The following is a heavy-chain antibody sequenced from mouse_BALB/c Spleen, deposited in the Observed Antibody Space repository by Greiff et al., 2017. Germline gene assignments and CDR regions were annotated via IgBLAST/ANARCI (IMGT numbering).Heavy chain of an antibody. V-gene: IGHV1S56*01. CDR3: ARDGSLDYRYDRFAY. CDR2: IFPGDGST. CDR1: GYTFTSYD. J-gene: IGHJ3*01. Sequence: QVQLQQSGPELEKPGASVKLSCKASGYTFTSYDINWVRQRPEQGLEWIGWIFPGDGSTKYNEKFKGKATLTTDKSSSTAYMQLSRLTSEDSAVYFCARDGSLDYRYDRFAYWGQGTLVTVSA. D-gene: IGHD2-14*01.